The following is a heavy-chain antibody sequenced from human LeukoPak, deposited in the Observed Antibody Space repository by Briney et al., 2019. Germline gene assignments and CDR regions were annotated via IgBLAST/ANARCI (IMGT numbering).Heavy chain of an antibody. D-gene: IGHD2-15*01. V-gene: IGHV3-21*01. CDR3: ARVSACSSSDSCYSDY. CDR2: ISSGGRYI. J-gene: IGHJ4*02. CDR1: GFSFSSYS. Sequence: GGSLRLSCTGSGFSFSSYSMNWVGQTPGKGLEWVSFISSGGRYIYYADSVKGRFTVSRDNAKNSLYLQMNSLRAEDTAVYYCARVSACSSSDSCYSDYWGQGTLVTVSS.